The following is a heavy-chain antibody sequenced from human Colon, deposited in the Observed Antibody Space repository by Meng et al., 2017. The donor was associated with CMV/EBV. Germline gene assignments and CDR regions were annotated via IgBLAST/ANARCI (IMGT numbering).Heavy chain of an antibody. Sequence: SVKVSCKASGGTFSSYAISWVRQAPGQGLEWMGGIIPIFGTANYAQKFQGRVTITTDESTSTAYMGLSSLRSEDTAVYYCARGPRHTISWLDYWGQGTLVTVSS. CDR1: GGTFSSYA. V-gene: IGHV1-69*05. J-gene: IGHJ4*02. CDR3: ARGPRHTISWLDY. CDR2: IIPIFGTA. D-gene: IGHD3-3*01.